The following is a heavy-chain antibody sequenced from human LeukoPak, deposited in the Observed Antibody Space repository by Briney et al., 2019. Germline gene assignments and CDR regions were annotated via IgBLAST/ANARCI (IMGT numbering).Heavy chain of an antibody. CDR2: MNPNSGNT. D-gene: IGHD2-2*01. V-gene: IGHV1-8*02. J-gene: IGHJ6*02. Sequence: GASVKVSCKASGYTFTGYYMHWVRQAPGQGLEWMGWMNPNSGNTGYAQKFQGRVTMTRNTSISTAYMELSSLRSEDTAVYYCARLFTCSSTSCPNPYYYYYGMDVWGQGTTVTVSS. CDR1: GYTFTGYY. CDR3: ARLFTCSSTSCPNPYYYYYGMDV.